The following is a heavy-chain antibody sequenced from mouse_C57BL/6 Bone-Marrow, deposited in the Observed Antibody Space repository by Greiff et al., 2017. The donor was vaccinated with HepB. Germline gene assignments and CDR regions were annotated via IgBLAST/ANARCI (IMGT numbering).Heavy chain of an antibody. CDR3: TEFITTVVAAYYYAMDY. Sequence: EVKLMESGGGLVQPGGSMKLSCVASGFTFSNYWMNWVRQSPEKGLEWVAQIRLKSDNYATHYAESVKGRFTISRDDSKSSVYLQMNNLRAEDTGIYYCTEFITTVVAAYYYAMDYWGQGTSVTVSS. CDR2: IRLKSDNYAT. CDR1: GFTFSNYW. V-gene: IGHV6-3*01. J-gene: IGHJ4*01. D-gene: IGHD1-1*01.